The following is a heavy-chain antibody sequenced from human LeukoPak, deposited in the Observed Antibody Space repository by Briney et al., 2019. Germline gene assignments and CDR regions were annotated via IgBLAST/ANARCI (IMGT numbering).Heavy chain of an antibody. D-gene: IGHD3-22*01. V-gene: IGHV4-34*01. CDR3: ASYYYDSSGYIRRPYFDY. CDR1: GGSFSGYY. CDR2: INHSGST. Sequence: PSETLSLTCAVYGGSFSGYYWSWIRQPPGKGLEWIGEINHSGSTNYNPSLKSRVTISVDTSKNQFSLKLSSVTAADTAVYYCASYYYDSSGYIRRPYFDYWGQGTLVTVSS. J-gene: IGHJ4*02.